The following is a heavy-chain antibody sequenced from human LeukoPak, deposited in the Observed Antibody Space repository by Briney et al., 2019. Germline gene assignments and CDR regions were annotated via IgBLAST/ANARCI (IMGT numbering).Heavy chain of an antibody. CDR1: GFTFSNAW. D-gene: IGHD1-1*01. V-gene: IGHV3-15*01. CDR2: IKSKTDGGTT. CDR3: TTCHNWNEHSFDP. J-gene: IGHJ5*02. Sequence: GGSLRLSCAASGFTFSNAWMSWVRQAPGKGLEWVGRIKSKTDGGTTDYAAPVKGRFTISRDDSKNTLYLQMNSLKTEDTAVYYCTTCHNWNEHSFDPWGQGTLVTVSS.